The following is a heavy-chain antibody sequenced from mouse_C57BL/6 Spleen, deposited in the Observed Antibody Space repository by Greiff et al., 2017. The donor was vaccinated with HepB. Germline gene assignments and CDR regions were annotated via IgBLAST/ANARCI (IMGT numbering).Heavy chain of an antibody. CDR2: IHPNSGST. D-gene: IGHD1-1*01. V-gene: IGHV1-64*01. Sequence: QVQLQQPGAELVKPGASVKLSCKASGYTFTSYWMHWVKQRPGQGLEWIGMIHPNSGSTNYNEKFKSKATLTVDKSSSTAYMQLSSLTSEDSAVYYCAGQEEAGRGSSYSYAMDYWGQGTSVTVSS. CDR1: GYTFTSYW. CDR3: AGQEEAGRGSSYSYAMDY. J-gene: IGHJ4*01.